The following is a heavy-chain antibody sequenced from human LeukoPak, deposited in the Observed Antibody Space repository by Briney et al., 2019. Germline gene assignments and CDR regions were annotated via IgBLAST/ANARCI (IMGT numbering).Heavy chain of an antibody. D-gene: IGHD3-22*01. J-gene: IGHJ4*02. CDR3: ATLPYYYDSSGSYYFDY. V-gene: IGHV3-30*02. Sequence: PGGSLRLSCAASGFIFNSYGMHWVRQAPGKGLGWVAFIRYDGSNKYYADSVKGRFTISRDNSKNTLYLQMNSLRVEDTAVYYCATLPYYYDSSGSYYFDYWGQGTLVTVSS. CDR2: IRYDGSNK. CDR1: GFIFNSYG.